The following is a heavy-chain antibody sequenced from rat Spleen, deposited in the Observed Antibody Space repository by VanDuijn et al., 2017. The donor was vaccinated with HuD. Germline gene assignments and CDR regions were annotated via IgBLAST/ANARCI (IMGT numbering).Heavy chain of an antibody. D-gene: IGHD1-7*01. J-gene: IGHJ2*01. V-gene: IGHV2-6*01. Sequence: QVQLKESGPGLVQPSQTLSLTCTVSGFSLTSYTVSWVRQPPGKGLEWIAAISSGGSTYYNSALKSRLSISRDTSKSQVFLKMNSLQTEDTAMYFCARHTTGILFDYWGQGVMVTVSS. CDR2: ISSGGST. CDR1: GFSLTSYT. CDR3: ARHTTGILFDY.